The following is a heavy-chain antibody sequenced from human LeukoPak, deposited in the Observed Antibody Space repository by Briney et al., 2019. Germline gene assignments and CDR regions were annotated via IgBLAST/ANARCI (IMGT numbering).Heavy chain of an antibody. J-gene: IGHJ4*02. D-gene: IGHD3-10*01. V-gene: IGHV3-21*01. CDR1: GFTFSLYS. Sequence: PGGSLRLSCAASGFTFSLYSMNWVRQAPGKGLEWVSSISGTGSYIYYADSVKGRFTISRDNAKNSLYLQMNSLRAEDTAVYYCARDHYGSGSYYDKNFDYWGQGTLVTVSS. CDR3: ARDHYGSGSYYDKNFDY. CDR2: ISGTGSYI.